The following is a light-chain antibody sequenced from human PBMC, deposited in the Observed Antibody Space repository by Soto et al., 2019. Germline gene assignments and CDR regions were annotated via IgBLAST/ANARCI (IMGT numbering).Light chain of an antibody. V-gene: IGKV3-11*01. CDR1: QSLINF. J-gene: IGKJ4*01. Sequence: IVLTQSPATLSLSPGERATLSCRASQSLINFVAWYQHKPGQPPRLLIYDASKRATGIPTRFSGSGSGTDFTLTISRLEPEDFAVYYCQQFSSYPLTFGGGTKVDIK. CDR3: QQFSSYPLT. CDR2: DAS.